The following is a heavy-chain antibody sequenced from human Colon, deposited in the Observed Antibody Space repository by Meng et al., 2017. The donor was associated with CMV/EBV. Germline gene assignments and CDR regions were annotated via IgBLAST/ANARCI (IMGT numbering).Heavy chain of an antibody. CDR1: GYTFIDYY. CDR3: AKDCGLGGARDY. CDR2: VNPKNGGT. Sequence: ASVQVSCKTSGYTFIDYYIHWVRQAPGQGLEWMGYVNPKNGGTRYAQKFQGSVTMTLDTSINTAYMELTSLRSDDTAFYYCAKDCGLGGARDYWGQGTLVTVSS. V-gene: IGHV1-2*02. J-gene: IGHJ4*02. D-gene: IGHD3-16*01.